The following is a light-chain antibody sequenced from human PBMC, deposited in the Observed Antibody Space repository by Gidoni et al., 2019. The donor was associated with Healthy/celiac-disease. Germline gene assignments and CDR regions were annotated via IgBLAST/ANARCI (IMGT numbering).Light chain of an antibody. Sequence: QSVLTRPPSVSGAPAQKITISCPGSSSNIGAGYDVHWYQPLPGTSPKLLIYGNNKRPSGVPDRFAVSQSGTSSSLAITGLQAEDEAAYFCQSYDNSLSGPVVFGGGTELTVL. CDR1: SSNIGAGYD. CDR3: QSYDNSLSGPVV. CDR2: GNN. V-gene: IGLV1-40*01. J-gene: IGLJ2*01.